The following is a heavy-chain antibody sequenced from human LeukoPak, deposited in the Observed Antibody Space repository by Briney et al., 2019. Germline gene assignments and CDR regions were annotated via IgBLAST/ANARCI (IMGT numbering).Heavy chain of an antibody. CDR1: GYSINSGYY. CDR2: IYHSGST. Sequence: PSETLSLTCAVSGYSINSGYYWGWIRQPPGKGLEWIGSIYHSGSTYYSPSLKSRVTISIDTSKNQFSLKLSSVTAADTAVYYCARLGHYYDSSGYYDAFDIWGQGTMVTVSS. J-gene: IGHJ3*02. D-gene: IGHD3-22*01. CDR3: ARLGHYYDSSGYYDAFDI. V-gene: IGHV4-38-2*01.